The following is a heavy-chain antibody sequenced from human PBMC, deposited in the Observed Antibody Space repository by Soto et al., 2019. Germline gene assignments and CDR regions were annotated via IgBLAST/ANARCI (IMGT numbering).Heavy chain of an antibody. V-gene: IGHV5-51*01. Sequence: PGESLKISCKGSGYSFTSYWIGWVRQMPGKGLEWMGIIYPGDSDTRYSPSFQGQVTISADKSISTAYLQWSSLKASDTAMYYCARRALGNFWSGYSHHFDYWAREPWSPSPQ. CDR2: IYPGDSDT. CDR3: ARRALGNFWSGYSHHFDY. J-gene: IGHJ4*02. CDR1: GYSFTSYW. D-gene: IGHD3-3*01.